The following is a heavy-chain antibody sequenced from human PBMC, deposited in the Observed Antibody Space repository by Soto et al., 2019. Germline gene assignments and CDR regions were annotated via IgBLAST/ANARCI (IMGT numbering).Heavy chain of an antibody. D-gene: IGHD2-15*01. J-gene: IGHJ4*02. CDR3: ARDQTDSGGYSDS. V-gene: IGHV3-33*01. CDR1: GFPFGSYG. Sequence: PGGSLRLSCEGSGFPFGSYGIQWVRQAPGKGLEWLGLIWNDGSHAYYADSVKGRFTISRDNSKNTVFLQVSNLRAEDTAVYFCARDQTDSGGYSDSWGQGTLVTVSS. CDR2: IWNDGSHA.